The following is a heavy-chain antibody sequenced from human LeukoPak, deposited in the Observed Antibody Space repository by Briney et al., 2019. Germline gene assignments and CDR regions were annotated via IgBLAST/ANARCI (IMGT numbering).Heavy chain of an antibody. D-gene: IGHD2-15*01. CDR2: ISAHNGDT. Sequence: ASVKVSCKASGGTFSSYAISWVRQAPGQGLEWMGWISAHNGDTNYAQTLQDRVTLTTDTSTSTVYMELRTLRSDDTAVYYCARGGPPGGSGAYSDHWGQGTLVTVSS. CDR3: ARGGPPGGSGAYSDH. V-gene: IGHV1-18*01. J-gene: IGHJ4*02. CDR1: GGTFSSYA.